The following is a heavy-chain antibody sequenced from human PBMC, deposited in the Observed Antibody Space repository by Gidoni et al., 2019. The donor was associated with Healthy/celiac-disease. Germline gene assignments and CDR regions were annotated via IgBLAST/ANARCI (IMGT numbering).Heavy chain of an antibody. V-gene: IGHV1-2*02. CDR2: INPNSGGT. CDR3: ARDFSAGAKGYYYGMDV. Sequence: QVQLVQSGAEVKKPGASVKVSCKASGYTFTGYYMHWVRQAPGQGLEWMGWINPNSGGTNYAQKFQGRVTMTRDTSISTAYMELSRLRSDDTAVYYCARDFSAGAKGYYYGMDVWGQGTTVTVSS. CDR1: GYTFTGYY. J-gene: IGHJ6*02.